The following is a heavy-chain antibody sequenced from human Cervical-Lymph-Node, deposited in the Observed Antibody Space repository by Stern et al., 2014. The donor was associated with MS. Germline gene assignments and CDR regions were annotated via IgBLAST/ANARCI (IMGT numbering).Heavy chain of an antibody. D-gene: IGHD1-26*01. Sequence: VQLVESGGGLVQPGGSLRLSCAASGFTFSSHWMSWVRQAPGKGLEWVANIKQDGREKYYVDSVKGRFTISRDNTKNSLYLQMNSLRAEDTAVYYCARQTGGSYQGHFDYWGQGTLVTVSS. CDR3: ARQTGGSYQGHFDY. V-gene: IGHV3-7*01. J-gene: IGHJ4*02. CDR2: IKQDGREK. CDR1: GFTFSSHW.